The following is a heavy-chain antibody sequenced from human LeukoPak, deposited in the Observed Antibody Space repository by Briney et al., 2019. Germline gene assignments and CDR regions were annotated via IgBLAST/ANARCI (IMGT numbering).Heavy chain of an antibody. V-gene: IGHV3-7*01. CDR1: GFTFSSYW. J-gene: IGHJ4*02. CDR2: IKQDGSEK. Sequence: GGSLRLSCAASGFTFSSYWMSWVRQAPGKGLEWVANIKQDGSEKYYVDSVKGRFTNSRDDAKNSLYLQMNRLRAEDTAVYYCARVHYDFWSGYKNFDYWGQGTLVTVSS. D-gene: IGHD3-3*01. CDR3: ARVHYDFWSGYKNFDY.